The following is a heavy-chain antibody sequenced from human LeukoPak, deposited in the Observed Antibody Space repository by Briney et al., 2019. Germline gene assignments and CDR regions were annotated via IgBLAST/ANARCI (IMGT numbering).Heavy chain of an antibody. V-gene: IGHV3-48*01. Sequence: GGSLRLSCTASGFRFRTYSMTWVRQAPGRGLEWVSYISRGSGVIHYADSVTGRFTVSRDNAKNSLFLQMNSLRVEDTAVYYCARDPRLGDFWGQGSLVTVSS. CDR1: GFRFRTYS. D-gene: IGHD3-10*01. CDR3: ARDPRLGDF. J-gene: IGHJ4*02. CDR2: ISRGSGVI.